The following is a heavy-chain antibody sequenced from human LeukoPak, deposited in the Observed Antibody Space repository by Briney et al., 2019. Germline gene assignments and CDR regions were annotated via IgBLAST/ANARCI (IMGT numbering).Heavy chain of an antibody. CDR3: ARMGAIAGASANVDF. Sequence: GSLRLSCAASGFTFSSYWMSWVRQPPGKGLEWIGYIYNTGEITDYSPSLKSRVTISVDTWKNQFSLRLNSVTTADTAVYYCARMGAIAGASANVDFWGQGTLVTVSS. J-gene: IGHJ4*02. V-gene: IGHV4-59*01. CDR2: IYNTGEIT. CDR1: GFTFSSYW. D-gene: IGHD4/OR15-4a*01.